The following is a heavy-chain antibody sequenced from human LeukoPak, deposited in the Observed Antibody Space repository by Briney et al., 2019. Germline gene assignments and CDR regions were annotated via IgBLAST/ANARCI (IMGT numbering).Heavy chain of an antibody. Sequence: SETLSLTCTVSGGSISSSSYYWGWIRQPPGKGLEWIGSIYYSGSTYYNPSLKSRVTISVDTSKNQFSLKLSSVTAADTAVYYCARRLGGSGGFDPWGQGTLVTVSS. V-gene: IGHV4-39*01. CDR2: IYYSGST. J-gene: IGHJ5*02. D-gene: IGHD3-10*01. CDR1: GGSISSSSYY. CDR3: ARRLGGSGGFDP.